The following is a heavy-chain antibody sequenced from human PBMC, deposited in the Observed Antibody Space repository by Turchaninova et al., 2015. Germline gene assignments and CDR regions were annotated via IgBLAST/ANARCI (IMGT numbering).Heavy chain of an antibody. J-gene: IGHJ4*02. CDR2: IYNRGST. D-gene: IGHD2-15*01. CDR1: CGSISSSSYS. V-gene: IGHV4-39*01. Sequence: QLQLQESGPGLVKPSETLSLTGTVSCGSISSSSYSWGGHRQPPGKGLEWIGNIYNRGSTTYNPSLKSRVTISVDRSKNQFSLKLSSVTAADTAVYFCARGILFWGQGTLVTVSS. CDR3: ARGILF.